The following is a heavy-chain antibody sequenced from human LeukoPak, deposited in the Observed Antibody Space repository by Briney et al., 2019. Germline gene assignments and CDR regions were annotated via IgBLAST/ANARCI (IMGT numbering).Heavy chain of an antibody. CDR2: IYYSGST. D-gene: IGHD4-23*01. Sequence: SETLSLICTVSGGSINSDGYHWSWIRQHPGKGLEGIGYIYYSGSTYYNQSLKSRGDISGDTAKNQFSLQLSSVTAADTAGYYCPRLTTVVTQAFDIWGQGTMGTLSS. CDR1: GGSINSDGYH. J-gene: IGHJ3*02. V-gene: IGHV4-31*03. CDR3: PRLTTVVTQAFDI.